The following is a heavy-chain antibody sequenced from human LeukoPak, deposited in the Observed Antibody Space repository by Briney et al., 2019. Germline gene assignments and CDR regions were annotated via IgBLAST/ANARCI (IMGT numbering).Heavy chain of an antibody. V-gene: IGHV1-24*01. Sequence: ASVKVSCKVSGSTLTTLSIHWVRQAPGKGLEWMGGFDPEDGDTIYAPKFQGRVTMTDDTTTDTAYMELNSLRSDDTAVYFCATDYVEDGPFDGWGQGTLVTASS. D-gene: IGHD4-17*01. CDR1: GSTLTTLS. J-gene: IGHJ4*02. CDR3: ATDYVEDGPFDG. CDR2: FDPEDGDT.